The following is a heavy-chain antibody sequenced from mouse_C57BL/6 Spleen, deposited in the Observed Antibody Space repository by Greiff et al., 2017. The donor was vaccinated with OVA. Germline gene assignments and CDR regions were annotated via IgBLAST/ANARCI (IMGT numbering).Heavy chain of an antibody. D-gene: IGHD1-1*01. CDR1: GYTFTSYW. Sequence: QVQLQQPGAKLVKPGASVKMSCKASGYTFTSYWITWVKQRPGQGLEWIGDIYPGSGSTNYNEKFKSKATLTVDTSSSTAYMQLSSLTSEDSAVYYCARSLYYGSSSWFAYWGQGTLVTVSA. CDR3: ARSLYYGSSSWFAY. J-gene: IGHJ3*01. CDR2: IYPGSGST. V-gene: IGHV1-55*01.